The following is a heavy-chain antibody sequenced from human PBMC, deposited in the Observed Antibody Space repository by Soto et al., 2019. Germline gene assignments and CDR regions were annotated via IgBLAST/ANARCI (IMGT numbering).Heavy chain of an antibody. CDR3: ARRYCSDSYCSYFDY. CDR2: INHSGFT. CDR1: GGSFTTYY. Sequence: QVQLHQWGAGLLKPSETLSLTCAVYGGSFTTYYWSWIRQSPGKGLEWIGEINHSGFTNYNPSLESRVTTSVDTSKNQFSLKLRSVIAADTAIYYCARRYCSDSYCSYFDYWGRGTLVSVSS. J-gene: IGHJ4*02. D-gene: IGHD2-15*01. V-gene: IGHV4-34*01.